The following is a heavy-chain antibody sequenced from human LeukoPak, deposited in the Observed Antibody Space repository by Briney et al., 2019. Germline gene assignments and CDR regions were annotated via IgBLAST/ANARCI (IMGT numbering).Heavy chain of an antibody. J-gene: IGHJ5*02. CDR1: GGTFNTYA. CDR2: FIPIFGSS. D-gene: IGHD2-15*01. CDR3: AREVARWFDP. Sequence: SVKVSCKASGGTFNTYAINWVRPAPGQGLGWMGWFIPIFGSSNDAQKFQGKVTIPADESTPTDYMELSSLRSEDPAVYYCAREVARWFDPWLQGTLVSVPS. V-gene: IGHV1-69*13.